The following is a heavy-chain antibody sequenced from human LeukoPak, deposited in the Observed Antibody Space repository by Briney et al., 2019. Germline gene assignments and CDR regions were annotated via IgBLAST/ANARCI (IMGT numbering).Heavy chain of an antibody. CDR1: GGSFSGYY. CDR2: INHSGST. Sequence: PSGTLSLTCAVYGGSFSGYYWSWIRQPPGKGLEWIGEINHSGSTNYNPSLKSRVTISVDTSKNQISLKLSSVTAADTAVYYCARFVTYYYDSSGNFRGVLFFDPWGQGTLVTVSS. J-gene: IGHJ5*02. V-gene: IGHV4-34*01. CDR3: ARFVTYYYDSSGNFRGVLFFDP. D-gene: IGHD3-22*01.